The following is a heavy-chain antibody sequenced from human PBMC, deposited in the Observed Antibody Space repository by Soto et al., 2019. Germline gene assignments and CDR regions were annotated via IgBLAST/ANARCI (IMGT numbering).Heavy chain of an antibody. CDR2: IHHSGSI. CDR1: GGSISSDYYH. Sequence: TLSLTCTVSGGSISSDYYHWTWIRQSPGKGLEWIGYIHHSGSILYNPSLKSRLTISVDTSKNQFSLRLTSVTAADTAVYFCAREDDGGDSLDVWGQGTTVTVSS. J-gene: IGHJ6*02. D-gene: IGHD2-21*02. CDR3: AREDDGGDSLDV. V-gene: IGHV4-30-4*08.